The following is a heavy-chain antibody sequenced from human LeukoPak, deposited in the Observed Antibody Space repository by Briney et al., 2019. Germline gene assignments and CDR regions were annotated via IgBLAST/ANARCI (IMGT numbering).Heavy chain of an antibody. CDR3: ARGGSSGHDAFDI. J-gene: IGHJ3*02. V-gene: IGHV3-30-3*01. CDR2: ISYDGSNR. CDR1: GFTFSSYA. D-gene: IGHD6-19*01. Sequence: GGSLRLSCAASGFTFSSYAMHWVRQAPGKGLEWVAVISYDGSNRYYADSVKGRFTISRDNSKNTLYLQMNSLRAEDTAVYYCARGGSSGHDAFDIWGQGTMVTVSS.